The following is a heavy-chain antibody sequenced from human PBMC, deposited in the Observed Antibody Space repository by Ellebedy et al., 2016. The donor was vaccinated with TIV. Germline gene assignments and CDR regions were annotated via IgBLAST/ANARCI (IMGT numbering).Heavy chain of an antibody. D-gene: IGHD1-26*01. V-gene: IGHV3-23*01. CDR2: LSDAAVHA. Sequence: GESLKISCEASGFTFSSYAMSWVRQAPGKGLEWVASLSDAAVHAYYADSVKRRFTISRDNSKNTLFLQMSSLRTDDTAVYYCVKATTTTTWAPFDYWGQGTLVTVSS. J-gene: IGHJ4*02. CDR1: GFTFSSYA. CDR3: VKATTTTTWAPFDY.